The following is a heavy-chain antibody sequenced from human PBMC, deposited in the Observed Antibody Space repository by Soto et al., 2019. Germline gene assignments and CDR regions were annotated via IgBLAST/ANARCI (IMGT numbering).Heavy chain of an antibody. CDR1: GFTFGTYA. Sequence: GGSLRLSCAASGFTFGTYAMHWVRQAPGKGLKWVAVIYYDGSNRYYGDAVKGRFTISRDNSKSTLYLQMSSLRAEDTAVYYCARAFCTNGVCYYFFDYWGHGTLVTVSS. CDR2: IYYDGSNR. J-gene: IGHJ4*01. V-gene: IGHV3-33*01. CDR3: ARAFCTNGVCYYFFDY. D-gene: IGHD2-8*01.